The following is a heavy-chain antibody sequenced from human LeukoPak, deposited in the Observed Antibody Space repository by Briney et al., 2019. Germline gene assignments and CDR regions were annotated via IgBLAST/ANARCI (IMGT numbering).Heavy chain of an antibody. CDR2: IYYSGST. D-gene: IGHD3-22*01. CDR1: SVRSNY. Sequence: SVRSNYMNWVRQPPGKGLEWIGSIYYSGSTYYNPSLKSRVTISVDTSKNQFSLKLSSVTGADTAVYYCVRQDGLYYYDSSGGPFDYWGQGTLVTGSS. V-gene: IGHV4-39*01. J-gene: IGHJ4*02. CDR3: VRQDGLYYYDSSGGPFDY.